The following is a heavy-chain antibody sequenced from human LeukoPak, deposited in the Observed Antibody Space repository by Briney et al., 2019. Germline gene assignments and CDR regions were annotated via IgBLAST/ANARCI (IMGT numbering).Heavy chain of an antibody. V-gene: IGHV4-38-2*02. Sequence: SETLSLTCTVSGYSISSGYYWGWIRQPPGQGLEWIGSIYHSGSTYYNPSLKSRVTISVDTSKNQFSLKLSSVTAADTAVYYCARDGYYGGNYFDYWGQGTLVTVSS. CDR2: IYHSGST. CDR3: ARDGYYGGNYFDY. J-gene: IGHJ4*02. D-gene: IGHD4-23*01. CDR1: GYSISSGYY.